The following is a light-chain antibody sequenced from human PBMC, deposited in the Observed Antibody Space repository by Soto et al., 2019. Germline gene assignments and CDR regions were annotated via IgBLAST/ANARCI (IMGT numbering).Light chain of an antibody. CDR2: DAS. V-gene: IGKV1-39*01. CDR1: QSISSW. CDR3: QQSDSTPYT. Sequence: DIQMTQSPSTLSASVGDRVTITCRASQSISSWLAWYQQKPGKAPRLLIYDASSLLSGVPSRFSGSGSGTDFTLTIASLQPEDFSTYHCQQSDSTPYTFGQGTKVDIK. J-gene: IGKJ2*01.